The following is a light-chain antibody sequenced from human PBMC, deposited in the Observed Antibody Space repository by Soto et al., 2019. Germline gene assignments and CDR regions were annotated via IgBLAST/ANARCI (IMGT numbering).Light chain of an antibody. J-gene: IGKJ1*01. Sequence: DVQITQSPSTLAASVGDRVTITCRASENIKNWLAWYQQTPGKAPKVLISDASRLETGVPSRFSGSGYGTDFTLTITSMQTDDFGNYHCQQYDVHPKTFGQGTKVDIK. V-gene: IGKV1-5*01. CDR2: DAS. CDR1: ENIKNW. CDR3: QQYDVHPKT.